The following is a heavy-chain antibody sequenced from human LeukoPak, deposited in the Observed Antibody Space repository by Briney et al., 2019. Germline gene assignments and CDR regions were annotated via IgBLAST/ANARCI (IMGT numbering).Heavy chain of an antibody. Sequence: GGSLRLSCAASGFSFDDYAMHWVRQAPGKGLEWVSGISWNTDNVDYADSVRGRFTISRDNAKNSLYLQMNSLRPEDTALYYCAKGRGSGGSCCPRYYNMDVWGQGTTVTVSS. CDR3: AKGRGSGGSCCPRYYNMDV. J-gene: IGHJ6*02. CDR1: GFSFDDYA. V-gene: IGHV3-9*01. CDR2: ISWNTDNV. D-gene: IGHD2-15*01.